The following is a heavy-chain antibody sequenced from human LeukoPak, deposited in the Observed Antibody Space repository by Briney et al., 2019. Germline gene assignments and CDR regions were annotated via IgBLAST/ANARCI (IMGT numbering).Heavy chain of an antibody. CDR3: ARGLTGSYNYYYYAMGA. CDR2: INPDSGGT. V-gene: IGHV1-2*02. CDR1: GYTFRGYY. J-gene: IGHJ6*02. D-gene: IGHD3-9*01. Sequence: ASVKVSFKASGYTFRGYYIHWVRQAPGQGLEWMGWINPDSGGTKYAQTFQGRVTMTRDTSISAAYMDLSRLTFDDTAIYYCARGLTGSYNYYYYAMGAWGQGTTVTVSS.